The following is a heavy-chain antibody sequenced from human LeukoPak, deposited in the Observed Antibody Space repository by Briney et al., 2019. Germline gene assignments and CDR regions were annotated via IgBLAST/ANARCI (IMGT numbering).Heavy chain of an antibody. J-gene: IGHJ4*02. CDR1: GFSLSTSGVG. D-gene: IGHD3-10*01. V-gene: IGHV2-5*02. Sequence: SGPTLVNPTQTLTLTCTFSGFSLSTSGVGVGWIRQPPGKALEWLALICWDDDKRYSPSLKSRLTITKDTSKNQVVLTMTNMDPVDTATYYCAHTLYYYGSGSGNYFDYWGQGTLVTVSS. CDR2: ICWDDDK. CDR3: AHTLYYYGSGSGNYFDY.